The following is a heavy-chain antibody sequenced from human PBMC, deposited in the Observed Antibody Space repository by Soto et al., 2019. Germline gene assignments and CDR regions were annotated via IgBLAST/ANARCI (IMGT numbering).Heavy chain of an antibody. J-gene: IGHJ4*02. D-gene: IGHD3-3*01. Sequence: GGSLRLSCAASGFTFSSYAMSWVRQAPGKGLEWVSAISGSGGSTYYADSVKGRFTISRDNSKNTLYLQMNSLRAEDTAVYYCAKVGQYDFWSGYMGNYWGQGTLVTVSS. V-gene: IGHV3-23*01. CDR1: GFTFSSYA. CDR2: ISGSGGST. CDR3: AKVGQYDFWSGYMGNY.